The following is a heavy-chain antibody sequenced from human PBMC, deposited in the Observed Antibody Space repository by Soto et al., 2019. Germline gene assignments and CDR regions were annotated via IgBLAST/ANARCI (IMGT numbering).Heavy chain of an antibody. CDR2: INHVGIT. Sequence: QVQLQQWGAGLLKPSETLSLTCSVSGGSFSGFYWTWIRQSPGKGLECLGDINHVGITNYNPSLNSQVSIPVDTSKSQFSLKLSSVTAADTAVYYCARAHDFWGGRQQPIVSWGQGPQVTVSS. V-gene: IGHV4-34*01. CDR1: GGSFSGFY. J-gene: IGHJ4*02. D-gene: IGHD3-3*01. CDR3: ARAHDFWGGRQQPIVS.